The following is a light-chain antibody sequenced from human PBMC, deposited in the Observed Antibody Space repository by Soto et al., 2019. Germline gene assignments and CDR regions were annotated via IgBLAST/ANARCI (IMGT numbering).Light chain of an antibody. Sequence: QSVLTQPPSASGTPGQRVIISCSGSSSNIGSNTVNWYQQFPGTAPRLLIYSNNQRPSGVPDRFSGSKSDTSASLAISGLQSEDEAEFYCVAWDDSMNAVVFGGGTKGTVL. V-gene: IGLV1-44*01. J-gene: IGLJ2*01. CDR1: SSNIGSNT. CDR2: SNN. CDR3: VAWDDSMNAVV.